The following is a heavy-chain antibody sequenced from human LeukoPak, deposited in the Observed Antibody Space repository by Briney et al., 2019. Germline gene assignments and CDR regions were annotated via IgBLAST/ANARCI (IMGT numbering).Heavy chain of an antibody. D-gene: IGHD4-17*01. CDR2: ISYIGST. CDR3: ARDLITVTKGSDI. J-gene: IGHJ3*02. Sequence: SETLSLPCAVSADSFSSHYWSWIRQPPGKGLEWIGYISYIGSTNYNPSLKSRVTISIDTSKNQFSLKLSSVTAADTAVYYCARDLITVTKGSDIWGQGTMVSVSS. CDR1: ADSFSSHY. V-gene: IGHV4-59*11.